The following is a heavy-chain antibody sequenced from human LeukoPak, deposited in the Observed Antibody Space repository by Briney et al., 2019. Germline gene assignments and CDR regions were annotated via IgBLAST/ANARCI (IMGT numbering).Heavy chain of an antibody. CDR1: GFTFSSYA. Sequence: GGSLRLSCAASGFTFSSYAMHWVRQAPGKGLEWVAVISYDGSNKYYADSVKGRFTISRDNSKNTLYLQMSSLRAEDTAVYYCASYGGNSVGDAFDIWGQGTMVTVSS. D-gene: IGHD4-23*01. CDR3: ASYGGNSVGDAFDI. V-gene: IGHV3-30-3*01. CDR2: ISYDGSNK. J-gene: IGHJ3*02.